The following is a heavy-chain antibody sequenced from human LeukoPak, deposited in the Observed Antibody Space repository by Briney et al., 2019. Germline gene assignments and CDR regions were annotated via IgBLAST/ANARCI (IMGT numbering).Heavy chain of an antibody. CDR3: ARTYDYVWGSYRSHSFDS. Sequence: SETLSLTCTVSGGSISSYYWSWIRQPAGKGLEWIGRIYTSGSTNYNPSLKSRVTISMDVSKNHFSLKLSSVTAADTAVYYCARTYDYVWGSYRSHSFDSWGQGTLVTVSS. J-gene: IGHJ4*02. CDR1: GGSISSYY. D-gene: IGHD3-16*02. V-gene: IGHV4-4*07. CDR2: IYTSGST.